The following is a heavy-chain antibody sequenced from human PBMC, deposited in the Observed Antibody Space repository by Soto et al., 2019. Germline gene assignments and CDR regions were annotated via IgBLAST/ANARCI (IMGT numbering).Heavy chain of an antibody. D-gene: IGHD3-16*02. CDR3: ARGTDYDYIWGSYRPQTNFDY. CDR2: IYYSGST. CDR1: GGSISSYY. V-gene: IGHV4-59*01. J-gene: IGHJ4*02. Sequence: SETLSLTCTVSGGSISSYYWGWIRQPPGKGLEWIGYIYYSGSTNYNPSLKSRVTISVDTSKNQFSLKLSSVTAADTAVYYCARGTDYDYIWGSYRPQTNFDYWGQGTLVTVSS.